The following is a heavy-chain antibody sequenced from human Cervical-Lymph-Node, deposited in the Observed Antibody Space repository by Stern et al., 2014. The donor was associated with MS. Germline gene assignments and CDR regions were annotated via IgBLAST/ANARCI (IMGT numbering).Heavy chain of an antibody. J-gene: IGHJ4*02. CDR3: VRGGFRAPALGDY. D-gene: IGHD3-16*01. V-gene: IGHV1-18*01. CDR2: MSGYDGST. CDR1: GYNFINYG. Sequence: QVQLVQSGVDVNSPGASVWVSCKASGYNFINYGINWVRQAPGQGLEWMGWMSGYDGSTKYSQKIQGRVTMTATTSTNTAYMELRDLRSDDTGVYFCVRGGFRAPALGDYWGQGTLVTVSS.